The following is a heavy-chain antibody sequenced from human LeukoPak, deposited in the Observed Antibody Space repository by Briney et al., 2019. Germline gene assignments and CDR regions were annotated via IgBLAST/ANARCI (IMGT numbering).Heavy chain of an antibody. Sequence: SETLSLTCTISGGSVSDYYWSWIRQSPGKGLEWIGLIYTSGSTNYNPSLKSRVTISVDTSKNQFSLKLNSVTAADTAVYYCASVRRGFGESSKYYPYYYMDVWGNGTTVPIS. CDR3: ASVRRGFGESSKYYPYYYMDV. CDR1: GGSVSDYY. D-gene: IGHD3-10*01. V-gene: IGHV4-4*08. CDR2: IYTSGST. J-gene: IGHJ6*03.